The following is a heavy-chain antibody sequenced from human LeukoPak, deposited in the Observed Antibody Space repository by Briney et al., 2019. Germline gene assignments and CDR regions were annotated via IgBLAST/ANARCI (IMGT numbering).Heavy chain of an antibody. CDR2: IWYDGSNK. CDR1: GFTFSSYG. D-gene: IGHD3-22*01. J-gene: IGHJ3*02. Sequence: HPGRSLRLSCAASGFTFSSYGMHWVRQAPGKGLEWVAVIWYDGSNKYYADSVKGRFTISRDNSKNTLYLQMNSLRAGDTAVYYCARDRENYYDSSGYPSDAFDIWGQGTMVTVSS. CDR3: ARDRENYYDSSGYPSDAFDI. V-gene: IGHV3-33*01.